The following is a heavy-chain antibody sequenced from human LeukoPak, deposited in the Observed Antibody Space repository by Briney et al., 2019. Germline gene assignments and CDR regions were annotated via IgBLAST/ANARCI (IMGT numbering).Heavy chain of an antibody. CDR1: GGSFSAYY. J-gene: IGHJ4*02. CDR3: AKGKLTYYNGSGSLEG. D-gene: IGHD3-10*01. CDR2: INHSGGT. V-gene: IGHV4-34*01. Sequence: PSETLSLTCAVYGGSFSAYYWSWIRQPPGKGLEWVGEINHSGGTNYNPSLKSRVTISADTSTKQFSLKLRSVTAADTAVYYCAKGKLTYYNGSGSLEGWGQGTPVTVSS.